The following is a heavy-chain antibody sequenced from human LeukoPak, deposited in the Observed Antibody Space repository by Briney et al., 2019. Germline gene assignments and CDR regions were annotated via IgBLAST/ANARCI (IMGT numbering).Heavy chain of an antibody. V-gene: IGHV4-30-4*08. D-gene: IGHD6-13*01. Sequence: SQTLSLTCTVSGGSISSGDYYWSGIRQPPGKGLEWIGFVYYSGSTYYNPSLKSPVSISVDTSKNQFSLKLSSVTAADTAVYYCARGGDYYSSSWHRVDYWGQGTLVTVSS. CDR2: VYYSGST. CDR1: GGSISSGDYY. J-gene: IGHJ4*02. CDR3: ARGGDYYSSSWHRVDY.